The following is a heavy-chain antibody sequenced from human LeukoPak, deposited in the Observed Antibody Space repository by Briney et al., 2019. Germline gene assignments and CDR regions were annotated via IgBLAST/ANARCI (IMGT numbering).Heavy chain of an antibody. D-gene: IGHD1-26*01. Sequence: KFSCKASGYTFTGYYMHWVRQAPGQGLEWMGWINPNSGDTNYAQKFQGRVTMTRDTSISTAYMELSGLRSDDTAVYHCARDTTRDNWFDPWGEGTGDSVSS. J-gene: IGHJ5*02. CDR3: ARDTTRDNWFDP. CDR2: INPNSGDT. CDR1: GYTFTGYY. V-gene: IGHV1-2*02.